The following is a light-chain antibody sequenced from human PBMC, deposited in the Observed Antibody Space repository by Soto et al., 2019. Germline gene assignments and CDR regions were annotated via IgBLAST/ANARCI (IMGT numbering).Light chain of an antibody. CDR2: KAS. CDR1: QSISSW. V-gene: IGKV1-5*03. J-gene: IGKJ2*01. Sequence: DIQMTQSPSTLSASVGDRVTITCRASQSISSWLAWYQQKPGKAPKLLNYKASSLESGVPSRFSGSGSGTEFTLTTGSLQPDDFATYYCQQYNSYSYTFGQGTKLEIK. CDR3: QQYNSYSYT.